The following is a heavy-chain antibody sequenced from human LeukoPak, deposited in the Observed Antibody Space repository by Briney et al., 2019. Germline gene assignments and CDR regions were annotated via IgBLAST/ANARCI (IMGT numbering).Heavy chain of an antibody. D-gene: IGHD6-13*01. CDR3: AKDDSATGTLFDY. J-gene: IGHJ4*02. CDR1: GFTFSTYG. Sequence: GGSLRLSCAASGFTFSTYGMHWVRQAPGKGLEWVAVIWYDGSNKYYADSVKGRFTISRDNSKNTLYLQMNSLRAEDTAVYYCAKDDSATGTLFDYWGQGTLVTVSS. CDR2: IWYDGSNK. V-gene: IGHV3-33*06.